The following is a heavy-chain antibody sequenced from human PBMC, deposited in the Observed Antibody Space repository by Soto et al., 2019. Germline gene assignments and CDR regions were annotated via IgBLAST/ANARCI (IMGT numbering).Heavy chain of an antibody. Sequence: GGSLRLSCVASGFTFSSFAMHWVRQAPGKGLEWVAVISYDGSNKYYADSVKGRFTISRDSSKDTLYLLMNSLRPEDTAVYYRASDLGPEGWQLVFMYYFDYWGQGTLVTVSS. CDR1: GFTFSSFA. CDR2: ISYDGSNK. V-gene: IGHV3-30-3*01. D-gene: IGHD6-6*01. CDR3: ASDLGPEGWQLVFMYYFDY. J-gene: IGHJ4*02.